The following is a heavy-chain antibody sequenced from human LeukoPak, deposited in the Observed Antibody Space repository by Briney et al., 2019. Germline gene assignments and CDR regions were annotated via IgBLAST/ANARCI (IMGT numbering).Heavy chain of an antibody. Sequence: GESLKISCRGSGYSSTTYWIGWVRQTPGKGLKWMGFIYPGDSDTRYTPSFQGQVTMSADKSINTTYLQWSSLRASDTAMYYCARRQGCSSSSCPPDYWGQGTLVTVSP. V-gene: IGHV5-51*01. CDR3: ARRQGCSSSSCPPDY. CDR2: IYPGDSDT. CDR1: GYSSTTYW. D-gene: IGHD2-2*01. J-gene: IGHJ4*02.